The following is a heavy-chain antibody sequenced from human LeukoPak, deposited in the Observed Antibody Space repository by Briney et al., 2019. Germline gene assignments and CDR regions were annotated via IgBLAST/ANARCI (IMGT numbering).Heavy chain of an antibody. CDR3: AGPAEYGSGSRYAFDI. Sequence: GESLKISCKGSGYSFTSYWIGWVRQMPGKGLEWMGIIYPGDSDTRYSPSFQGQVTISADKSISTAYLQWSSLKASDTAMYYCAGPAEYGSGSRYAFDIWGQGTMVTVSS. D-gene: IGHD3-10*01. CDR2: IYPGDSDT. CDR1: GYSFTSYW. V-gene: IGHV5-51*01. J-gene: IGHJ3*02.